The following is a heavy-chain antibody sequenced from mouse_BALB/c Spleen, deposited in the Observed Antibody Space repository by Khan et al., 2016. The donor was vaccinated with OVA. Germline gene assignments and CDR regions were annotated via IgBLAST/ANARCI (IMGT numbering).Heavy chain of an antibody. J-gene: IGHJ2*01. V-gene: IGHV1-87*01. CDR3: ASYRYDYFDY. Sequence: QVQLQQSGAELARPGASVKLSCKASGYTFTTYWMQWVKQRPGQGLEWIGTIYPGDGDTRYTQNFKDKATLTAEKSSSTAYMQLSSLASAASAVYYGASYRYDYFDYWGQGTTLTVSS. CDR2: IYPGDGDT. CDR1: GYTFTTYW. D-gene: IGHD2-14*01.